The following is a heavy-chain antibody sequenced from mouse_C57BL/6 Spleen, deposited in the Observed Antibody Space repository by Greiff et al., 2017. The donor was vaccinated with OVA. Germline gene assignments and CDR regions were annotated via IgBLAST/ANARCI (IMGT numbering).Heavy chain of an antibody. V-gene: IGHV14-2*01. CDR1: GFNFKDYY. CDR3: AREGLRAYDIDY. J-gene: IGHJ2*01. CDR2: IDPEDGDT. D-gene: IGHD2-12*01. Sequence: EVQLVESGAELVKPGASVKLSCTASGFNFKDYYMHWVKQRTEQGLEWIGRIDPEDGDTKYAPKFQGKATITADTSSNTAYLQLSSLTSEDTAVYYGAREGLRAYDIDYWGQGTTLTVSS.